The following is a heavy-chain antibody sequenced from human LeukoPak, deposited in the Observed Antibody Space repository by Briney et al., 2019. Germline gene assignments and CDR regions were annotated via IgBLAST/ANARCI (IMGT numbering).Heavy chain of an antibody. V-gene: IGHV3-48*01. Sequence: GGSLRLSCAASGFSFSSYSMNWARQSPGKGLEWDSYISSSSSSTISYADSVKGRFTISRDNAKNSLYLQMNSLRAEDTAVYYCARGRGSSGWYWGVYYYYMDVWGKGTTVTVSS. CDR1: GFSFSSYS. CDR2: ISSSSSSTI. D-gene: IGHD6-19*01. CDR3: ARGRGSSGWYWGVYYYYMDV. J-gene: IGHJ6*03.